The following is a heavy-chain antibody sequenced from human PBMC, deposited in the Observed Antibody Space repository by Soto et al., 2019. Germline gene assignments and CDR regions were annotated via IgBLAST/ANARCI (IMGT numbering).Heavy chain of an antibody. CDR2: IYHSGST. J-gene: IGHJ5*02. Sequence: ASETLSLTCAVSRHSISSGFYWGWIRQPPGKGLEWIGNIYHSGSTYYNPSLKSRVTMSVDTSKSQFSLKLSSVTAADTAVYYCARSNYYGSGNYYFNWFDPWGQGTLVTVSS. CDR1: RHSISSGFY. CDR3: ARSNYYGSGNYYFNWFDP. D-gene: IGHD3-10*01. V-gene: IGHV4-38-2*01.